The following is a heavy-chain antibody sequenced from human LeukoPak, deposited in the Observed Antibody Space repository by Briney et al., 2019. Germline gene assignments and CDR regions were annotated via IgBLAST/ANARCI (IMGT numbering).Heavy chain of an antibody. CDR3: ARSSPYFDWLLYMAAFDI. J-gene: IGHJ3*02. V-gene: IGHV3-9*01. CDR2: ISWNSASI. Sequence: ARSLTLSCAASGFTFDDYAMHWVRQAPGKGLEWVPGISWNSASIGYADYVKGRFTISRDNAKNSLYLQLNSLRAEDTALYYCARSSPYFDWLLYMAAFDIWGQGTMVTVSS. D-gene: IGHD3-9*01. CDR1: GFTFDDYA.